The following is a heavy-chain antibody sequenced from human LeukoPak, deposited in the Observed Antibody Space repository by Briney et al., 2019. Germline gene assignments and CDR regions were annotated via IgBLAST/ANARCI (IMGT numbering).Heavy chain of an antibody. V-gene: IGHV3-33*01. CDR2: IWYDGSNK. D-gene: IGHD3-10*01. J-gene: IGHJ3*02. CDR3: ARDYYYGRAFDI. CDR1: GFTFSSYG. Sequence: GGSLRLSCAASGFTFSSYGMHWVRQAPGKGLEWVAVIWYDGSNKYYADSVKGRFTISRDKSKNTLYLQMNSLRAEDTAVYYCARDYYYGRAFDIWGQGTMVTVSS.